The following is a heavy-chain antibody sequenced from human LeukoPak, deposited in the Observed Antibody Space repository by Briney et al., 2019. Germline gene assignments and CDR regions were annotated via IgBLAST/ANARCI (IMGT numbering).Heavy chain of an antibody. V-gene: IGHV3-7*03. J-gene: IGHJ4*02. CDR1: GFTFSSYW. CDR2: IKQDGSEK. CDR3: AKAKTSSSPLFDY. D-gene: IGHD6-13*01. Sequence: GSLRLSCAASGFTFSSYWMSWVRQAPGKGLEWVANIKQDGSEKYYVDSVKGRFTISRDNAKNSLYLQMNSLRAEDTALYYCAKAKTSSSPLFDYWGQGTLVTVSS.